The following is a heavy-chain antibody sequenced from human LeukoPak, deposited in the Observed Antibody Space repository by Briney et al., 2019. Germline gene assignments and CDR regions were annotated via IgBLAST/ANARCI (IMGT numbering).Heavy chain of an antibody. CDR2: ISATGGST. CDR1: GFTFSRYA. Sequence: GGSLRLSRAASGFTFSRYAMNWVRQAPGKGLNWVSGISATGGSTYYADSVKGRFTISRDTSKNTLYLQMSSLRGEDTALYYCAKAMAGSTYYFDSWGQGTLVTVFS. J-gene: IGHJ4*02. V-gene: IGHV3-23*01. CDR3: AKAMAGSTYYFDS. D-gene: IGHD6-19*01.